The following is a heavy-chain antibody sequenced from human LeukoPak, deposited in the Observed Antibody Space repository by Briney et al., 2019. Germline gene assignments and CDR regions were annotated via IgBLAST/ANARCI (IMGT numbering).Heavy chain of an antibody. J-gene: IGHJ4*02. CDR3: AKRRDTTGYFGFDY. CDR1: GFTFSSYS. CDR2: ISSSSSTI. V-gene: IGHV3-48*01. Sequence: QTGGSLRLSCAASGFTFSSYSMNWVRQAPGKGLEWVSYISSSSSTIYYADSVKGRFTISRDNAKNSLYLQMNSLRAEDTAVYYCAKRRDTTGYFGFDYWGQGTLVTVSS. D-gene: IGHD3-22*01.